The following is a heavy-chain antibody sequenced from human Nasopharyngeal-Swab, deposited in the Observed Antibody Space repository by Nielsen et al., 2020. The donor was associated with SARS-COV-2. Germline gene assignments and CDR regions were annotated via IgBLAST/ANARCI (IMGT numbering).Heavy chain of an antibody. V-gene: IGHV3-73*01. Sequence: VRQAPGKGLEWVGRIRSKANGYATAYAASVKGRFTISRDDSKNTAYLQMNSLKTEDTAVYYCTRQPFDYWGQGTLVTVDS. CDR3: TRQPFDY. CDR2: IRSKANGYAT. J-gene: IGHJ4*02.